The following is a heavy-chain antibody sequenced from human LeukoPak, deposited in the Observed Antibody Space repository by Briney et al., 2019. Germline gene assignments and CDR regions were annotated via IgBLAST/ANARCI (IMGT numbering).Heavy chain of an antibody. CDR2: IYHSGST. CDR1: GYSISSGYY. J-gene: IGHJ6*04. V-gene: IGHV4-38-2*02. CDR3: ARDRSKNDGYCSGGSCFTDYYYYGMDV. Sequence: PSETLSLTCAVSGYSISSGYYWGWIRQPPGKGLEWIGSIYHSGSTYYNPSLKSRVTISVDTFKNQFSLKLSSVTAADTAVYYCARDRSKNDGYCSGGSCFTDYYYYGMDVWGKGTTVTVSS. D-gene: IGHD2-15*01.